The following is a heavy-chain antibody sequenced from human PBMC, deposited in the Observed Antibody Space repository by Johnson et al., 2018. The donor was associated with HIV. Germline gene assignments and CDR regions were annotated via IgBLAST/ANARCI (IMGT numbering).Heavy chain of an antibody. J-gene: IGHJ3*02. CDR2: IRGSGYST. Sequence: VRLVESGGGVVRPGGSLRLSCAASGFTFDDYGMSWVRQAPGKGLEWVSGIRGSGYSTYYAESVKGRFTISRDNAKNTLYLKMNSLRAEDRAVYYCAREWDGYNNDALDIWGQGTMVTVSS. V-gene: IGHV3-20*04. CDR1: GFTFDDYG. D-gene: IGHD5-24*01. CDR3: AREWDGYNNDALDI.